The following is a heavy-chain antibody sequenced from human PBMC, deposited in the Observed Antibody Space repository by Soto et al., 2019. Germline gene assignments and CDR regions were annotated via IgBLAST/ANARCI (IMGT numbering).Heavy chain of an antibody. CDR1: GYTFNSHG. V-gene: IGHV1-18*01. CDR2: ISSYSDT. D-gene: IGHD1-26*01. J-gene: IGHJ4*02. CDR3: ARAVSYSVGARLDN. Sequence: QVQLVQSGGEVKKPGASVIVSCKASGYTFNSHGITWVRQAPGQGLEWMGYISSYSDTIYAQKLQGRVTMTTDTSTSTASMEWRSLRSDDTAMYYCARAVSYSVGARLDNWGQGTLVTVSS.